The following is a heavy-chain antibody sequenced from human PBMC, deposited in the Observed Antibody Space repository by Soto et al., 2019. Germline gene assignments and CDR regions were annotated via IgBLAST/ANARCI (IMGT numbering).Heavy chain of an antibody. V-gene: IGHV1-58*02. J-gene: IGHJ6*02. CDR3: SADRPDIGVGWWV. CDR2: IVVGSGQT. D-gene: IGHD2-15*01. Sequence: GASVKVSCKASGSGFINSGIQWVRQAHGQRLEWIGWIVVGSGQTNYAQKFQERVAITRDTSTGTAYIELSSLRSEDTAVYYCSADRPDIGVGWWVWGQGTTVTGSS. CDR1: GSGFINSG.